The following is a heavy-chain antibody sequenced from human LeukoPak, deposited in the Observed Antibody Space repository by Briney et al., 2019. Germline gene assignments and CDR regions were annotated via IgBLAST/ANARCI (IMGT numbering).Heavy chain of an antibody. D-gene: IGHD2-21*02. CDR1: GFTFSSYG. V-gene: IGHV3-30*18. J-gene: IGHJ3*01. CDR2: ISYDGSNK. Sequence: PGRSLRLSCAASGFTFSSYGMHWVRQAPGKGLEWVAVISYDGSNKYYADSVKGRFTISRDNSKNTLYLQMNSLRAEDTAVYYCAKFVGVVTADPVAFDLWGQGTMVTVSS. CDR3: AKFVGVVTADPVAFDL.